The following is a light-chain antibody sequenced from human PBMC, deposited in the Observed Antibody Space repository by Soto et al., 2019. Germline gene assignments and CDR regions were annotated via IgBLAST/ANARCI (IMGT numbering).Light chain of an antibody. V-gene: IGKV1-33*01. J-gene: IGKJ3*01. Sequence: DLQMTQSPSSLSASVGGRVTITCQASQDIRTDLNWYQQKPGKAPKLLIYDASNLETGVSLRFSGSGSGTDFSFTISSLQPEDIATYYCQNFDRTFGPGTKVEIK. CDR1: QDIRTD. CDR3: QNFDRT. CDR2: DAS.